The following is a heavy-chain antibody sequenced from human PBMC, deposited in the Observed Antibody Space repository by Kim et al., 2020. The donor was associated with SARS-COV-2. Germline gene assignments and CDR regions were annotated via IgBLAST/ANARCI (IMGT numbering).Heavy chain of an antibody. J-gene: IGHJ4*02. CDR3: AKASPTGPWFFDF. D-gene: IGHD3-22*01. CDR1: GVTFRNYA. Sequence: GGSLRLSCVASGVTFRNYAMNWVRQAPGKGLEWVSGISGHTINRFYADSVKGRFTISRDNSKNTLFLQMNSLRAEDTALYYCAKASPTGPWFFDFWGQGT. V-gene: IGHV3-23*01. CDR2: ISGHTINR.